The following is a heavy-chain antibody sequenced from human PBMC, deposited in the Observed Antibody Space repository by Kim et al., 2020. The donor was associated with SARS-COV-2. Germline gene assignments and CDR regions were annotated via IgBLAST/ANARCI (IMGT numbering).Heavy chain of an antibody. CDR2: IYYSGST. Sequence: SETLSLTCTVSGGSISSGGYYWSWIRQHPGKGLEWIGYIYYSGSTYYNPSLKSRVTISVATSKNQFSLKLTSVTASDTAVYYFASGCAIFGVVVNAFDI. CDR3: ASGCAIFGVVVNAFDI. V-gene: IGHV4-31*03. J-gene: IGHJ3*02. D-gene: IGHD3-3*01. CDR1: GGSISSGGYY.